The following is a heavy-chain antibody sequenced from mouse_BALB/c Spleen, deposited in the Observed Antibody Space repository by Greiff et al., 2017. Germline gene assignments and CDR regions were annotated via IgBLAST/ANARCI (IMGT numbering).Heavy chain of an antibody. CDR2: ISDGGSYT. CDR1: GFTFSGYY. V-gene: IGHV5-4*02. J-gene: IGHJ3*01. CDR3: AEYYDNYNGVAY. Sequence: EVKLVESGAGLVKPGGSLKLSCAASGFTFSGYYMYWVRQTPEKRLEWVATISDGGSYTYYPDSVKGRFTISSDNAKNNLYLQISSLNSEDTAMYYGAEYYDNYNGVAYWGQGTLVTVSA. D-gene: IGHD2-1*01.